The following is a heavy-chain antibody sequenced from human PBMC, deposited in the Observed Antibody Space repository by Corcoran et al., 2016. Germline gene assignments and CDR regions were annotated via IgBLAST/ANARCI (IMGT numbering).Heavy chain of an antibody. CDR3: ARVCSGDSGYPPLKAMDV. V-gene: IGHV3-13*01. J-gene: IGHJ6*02. D-gene: IGHD2-15*01. CDR1: GFTLSTYD. CDR2: IGHAGDT. Sequence: EAQLVESGGGSVQPGGSLRLSCAAYGFTLSTYDMHWVRQTTGEGLEWVSAIGHAGDTYYAGSVKGRFTISRENAENCMYLQMNSLRAEDTAVYYCARVCSGDSGYPPLKAMDVWGQGTTVTVSS.